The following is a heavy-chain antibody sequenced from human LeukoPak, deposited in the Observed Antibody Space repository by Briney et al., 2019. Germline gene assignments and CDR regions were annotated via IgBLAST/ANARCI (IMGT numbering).Heavy chain of an antibody. Sequence: EASVKVSCKASGYTFTDYYLHWVRQAPGQGFEWMGWVNPNSGDTNYAQKFQGRVTMTRDTSISTAYMELSRLRSDDTAVYYCATAGSHYDLFLIDYWGQGTLVTVSS. CDR3: ATAGSHYDLFLIDY. CDR2: VNPNSGDT. D-gene: IGHD3-9*01. V-gene: IGHV1-2*02. J-gene: IGHJ4*02. CDR1: GYTFTDYY.